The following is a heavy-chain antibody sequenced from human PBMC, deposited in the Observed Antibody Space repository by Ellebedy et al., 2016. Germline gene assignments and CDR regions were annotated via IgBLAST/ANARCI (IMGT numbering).Heavy chain of an antibody. D-gene: IGHD6-19*01. J-gene: IGHJ6*03. CDR3: ARADSGWNYLGYYFYMDV. V-gene: IGHV4-61*02. CDR2: IYKTGST. CDR1: DASISSSTYY. Sequence: LRLXCTVSDASISSSTYYWTWIRQPAGKGLEWIGRIYKTGSTNYNPSLNSRVTMSVDTSKNQFSLRLTSVTAADTAIYYCARADSGWNYLGYYFYMDVWGKGTTVIVSS.